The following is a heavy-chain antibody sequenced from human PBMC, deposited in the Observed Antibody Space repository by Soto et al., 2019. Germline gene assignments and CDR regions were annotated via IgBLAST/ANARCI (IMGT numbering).Heavy chain of an antibody. Sequence: SETLSLTCAVYGGSFSGYYWSWIRQPPGKGLEWIGEINHSGSTNHNPSLKSRVTISVDTSKNQFSLKLSSVTAADTAVYYCARGQPQGMDVWGQGTTVTVSS. CDR1: GGSFSGYY. D-gene: IGHD2-2*01. CDR3: ARGQPQGMDV. J-gene: IGHJ6*02. V-gene: IGHV4-34*01. CDR2: INHSGST.